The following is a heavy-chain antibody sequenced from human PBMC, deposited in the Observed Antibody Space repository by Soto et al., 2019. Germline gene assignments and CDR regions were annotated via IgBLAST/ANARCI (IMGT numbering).Heavy chain of an antibody. D-gene: IGHD3-22*01. Sequence: SVEVSCKASGFTFTSSAVQWVRQARGQRLEWIGWIVVGSGNTNYAQKFQERVTITRDMSTSTAYMELSSLRSEDTAVYYCAALISYDSSGYRADYWGQGTLVTVSS. CDR3: AALISYDSSGYRADY. CDR2: IVVGSGNT. CDR1: GFTFTSSA. J-gene: IGHJ4*02. V-gene: IGHV1-58*01.